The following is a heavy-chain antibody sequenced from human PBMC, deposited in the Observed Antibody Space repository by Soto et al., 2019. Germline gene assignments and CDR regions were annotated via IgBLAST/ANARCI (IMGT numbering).Heavy chain of an antibody. CDR2: IYYSGST. D-gene: IGHD2-15*01. CDR1: GGSISSSSYY. Sequence: PSETLSLTCTVSGGSISSSSYYWGWIRQPPGKGLEWIGSIYYSGSTYYNPSLKGRVTISVDTSKNQFSLKLSSMTAADTAVYYCARHTPAISISDHWGQGTLVTVSS. V-gene: IGHV4-39*01. J-gene: IGHJ4*02. CDR3: ARHTPAISISDH.